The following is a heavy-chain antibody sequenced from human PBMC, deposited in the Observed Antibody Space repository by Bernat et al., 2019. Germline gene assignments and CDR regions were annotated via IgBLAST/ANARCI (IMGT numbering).Heavy chain of an antibody. Sequence: QVQLQQWGAGLLKPSETLSLTCAVYGGSFSGYYWSWIRQPPGKGLEWIGEINHSGSTNYNPSLKSRVTISVDTSKNQFSLKLSSVTAADTAVYYCARVQPTYCRSTSCYGPYFDYWGQGTLVTVSS. CDR1: GGSFSGYY. V-gene: IGHV4-34*01. CDR3: ARVQPTYCRSTSCYGPYFDY. CDR2: INHSGST. J-gene: IGHJ4*02. D-gene: IGHD2-2*01.